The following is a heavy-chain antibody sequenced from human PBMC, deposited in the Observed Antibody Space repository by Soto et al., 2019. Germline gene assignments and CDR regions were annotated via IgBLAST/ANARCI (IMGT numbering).Heavy chain of an antibody. V-gene: IGHV3-11*01. CDR1: GVTFSDCY. CDR2: ISSSGTSI. CDR3: ARVRFGEWGYAMDV. J-gene: IGHJ6*02. D-gene: IGHD3-10*01. Sequence: QVQLVESGGGLVKPEGSLRLSCAVSGVTFSDCYMNWIRQAPGKGLEWVSYISSSGTSINYAGSVKGRFTISRDNAKNSLYLQMNSLRAEDTAMYYCARVRFGEWGYAMDVWGQGTTVTVSS.